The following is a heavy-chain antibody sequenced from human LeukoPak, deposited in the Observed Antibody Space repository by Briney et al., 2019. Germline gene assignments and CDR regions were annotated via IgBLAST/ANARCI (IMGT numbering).Heavy chain of an antibody. Sequence: RPGGSLRLSCAASGFTFDDYGMSWVRQAPGKGLEWVSGINWNGGSTGYADSVKGRFTISRDNAKNSLYLQMNSLRAEDTALYHCAREMYYYDSSSYYLGAFDIWGQGTMVTVSS. V-gene: IGHV3-20*01. J-gene: IGHJ3*02. CDR2: INWNGGST. D-gene: IGHD3-22*01. CDR1: GFTFDDYG. CDR3: AREMYYYDSSSYYLGAFDI.